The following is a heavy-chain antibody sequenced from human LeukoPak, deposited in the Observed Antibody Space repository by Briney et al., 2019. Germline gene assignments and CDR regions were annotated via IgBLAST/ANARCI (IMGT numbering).Heavy chain of an antibody. CDR1: GFNFTTYA. CDR2: VSYDGANK. CDR3: AKVQGVSGLDY. Sequence: GGSLRLSCAASGFNFTTYAMNWVRQAPGKGLEWLAVVSYDGANKYYADSVKGRFTVSRDNSKNTLYLQMDRLRPDDTALYYCAKVQGVSGLDYWGQGTLVSVSS. J-gene: IGHJ4*02. D-gene: IGHD6-19*01. V-gene: IGHV3-30-3*01.